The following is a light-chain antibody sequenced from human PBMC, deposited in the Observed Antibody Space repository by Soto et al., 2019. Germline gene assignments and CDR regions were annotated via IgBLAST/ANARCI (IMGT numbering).Light chain of an antibody. Sequence: IPLTQSPSSLSSSVSDIVTIACQASQNINNYLNWYQQKPGRAPKLLIYDASNLEAGVPSRFRGSGSGTDFTLTISGLQSEDFATYYCQQYYSYPRTFGQGTKVDIK. V-gene: IGKV1-33*01. CDR3: QQYYSYPRT. J-gene: IGKJ1*01. CDR1: QNINNY. CDR2: DAS.